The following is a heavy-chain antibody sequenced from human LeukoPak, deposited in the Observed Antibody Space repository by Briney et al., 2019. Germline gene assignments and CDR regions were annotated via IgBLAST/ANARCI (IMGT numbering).Heavy chain of an antibody. J-gene: IGHJ4*02. CDR2: IKQDGSSI. Sequence: GGSLRLSCAASGFTFSNHWMSWVRQAPGKGLQWVANIKQDGSSIYYVDSARGRFTISRDNARNSLYLQMNSLRAEDTAVYYCVRDVDYWGQGTLVTVSS. CDR3: VRDVDY. CDR1: GFTFSNHW. V-gene: IGHV3-7*01.